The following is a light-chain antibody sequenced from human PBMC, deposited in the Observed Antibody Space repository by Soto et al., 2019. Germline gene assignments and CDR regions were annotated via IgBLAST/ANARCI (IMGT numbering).Light chain of an antibody. V-gene: IGKV3-20*01. J-gene: IGKJ1*01. CDR3: QQYGMSRWT. CDR2: GTS. CDR1: QSVSSSY. Sequence: EIVLTQSPCTLSLSPGERATLSCRASQSVSSSYLAWYQHKVGQAPRLLIYGTSSRATGIPDRFSGSGSGTDFTLTISRLEPEDFAVYYCQQYGMSRWTFGQGTKVDIK.